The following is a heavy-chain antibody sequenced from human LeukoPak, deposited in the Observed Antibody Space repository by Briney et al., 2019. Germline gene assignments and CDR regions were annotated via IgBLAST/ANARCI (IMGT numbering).Heavy chain of an antibody. J-gene: IGHJ4*02. V-gene: IGHV1-2*02. D-gene: IGHD7-27*01. Sequence: VASVKVSCKASGYTFTGYYMHWVRQAPGQELEWMGWINPNSGGTNYAQNFQGRVTMARDTSISTAYMELSSLRSDDTAIYYCARTGDFDYWGQGTLVTVSS. CDR3: ARTGDFDY. CDR2: INPNSGGT. CDR1: GYTFTGYY.